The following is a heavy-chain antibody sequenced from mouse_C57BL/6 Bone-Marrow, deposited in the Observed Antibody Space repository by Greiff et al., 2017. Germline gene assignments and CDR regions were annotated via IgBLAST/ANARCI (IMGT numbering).Heavy chain of an antibody. J-gene: IGHJ3*01. CDR3: ARKTTVDWAFAY. D-gene: IGHD1-1*01. CDR2: ISSGSSTI. CDR1: GFTFSDYG. Sequence: EVKVVESGGGLVKPGGSLKLSCAASGFTFSDYGMHWVRQAPEKGLEWVAYISSGSSTIYYADTVKGRFTISRDNAKNTLFLQMTSLRSEDTAMYYCARKTTVDWAFAYWGQGTLVTVSA. V-gene: IGHV5-17*01.